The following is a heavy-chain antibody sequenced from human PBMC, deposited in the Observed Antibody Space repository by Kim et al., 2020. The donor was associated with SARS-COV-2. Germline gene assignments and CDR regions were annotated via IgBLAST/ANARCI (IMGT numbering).Heavy chain of an antibody. V-gene: IGHV4-34*01. D-gene: IGHD3-10*01. CDR1: GGSFSGYY. Sequence: SETLSLTCAVYGGSFSGYYWSWIRQPPGKGLEWIGEINHSGSTNYNPSLKSRVTISVDTSKNQFSLKLSSVTAADTAVYYCARRMVRGVILHIDYWGQGTLVTVSS. J-gene: IGHJ4*02. CDR2: INHSGST. CDR3: ARRMVRGVILHIDY.